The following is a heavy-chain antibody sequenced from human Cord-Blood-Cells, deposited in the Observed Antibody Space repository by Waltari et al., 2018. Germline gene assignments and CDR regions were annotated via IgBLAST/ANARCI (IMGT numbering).Heavy chain of an antibody. V-gene: IGHV3-49*04. CDR3: TRVPTGSSWYFDY. Sequence: EVQLVESGGGLVQPGRSLRLSCTASGSTVGGYGVGWVRQAPGKGRGWVGFIRSKAYGGTTEYAASVKGRFTISRDDSKSIAYLQMNSLKTEDTAVYYCTRVPTGSSWYFDYWGQGTLVTVSS. D-gene: IGHD6-13*01. CDR1: GSTVGGYG. CDR2: IRSKAYGGTT. J-gene: IGHJ4*02.